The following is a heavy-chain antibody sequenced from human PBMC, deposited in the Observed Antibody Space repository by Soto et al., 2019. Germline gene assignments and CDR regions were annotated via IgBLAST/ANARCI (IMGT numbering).Heavy chain of an antibody. CDR3: ARAGIVYYYGMDV. CDR2: INHSGST. D-gene: IGHD2-15*01. Sequence: PSETLSLTCAVYGGSFSGYYWSWIRQPPGKGLEWIGEINHSGSTNYNPSLKSRVTISVDTSKNQFSLKLSSVTAADTAVYYCARAGIVYYYGMDVWGQGTTVTVSS. CDR1: GGSFSGYY. V-gene: IGHV4-34*01. J-gene: IGHJ6*02.